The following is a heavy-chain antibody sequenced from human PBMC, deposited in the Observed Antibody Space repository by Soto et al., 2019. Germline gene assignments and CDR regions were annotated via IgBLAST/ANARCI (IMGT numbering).Heavy chain of an antibody. CDR1: GGTFCSYA. Sequence: QVQLVQSGAEVKKPGSSVKVSCKASGGTFCSYAISWVRQAPGQGLEWMGGIIPLFGTANYAQKFQGRVTITADESTSTAYMELSSLRSEDTAVYYCARDRGADYCSGGSCYSWFDPWGQGTLVTVSS. CDR2: IIPLFGTA. J-gene: IGHJ5*02. CDR3: ARDRGADYCSGGSCYSWFDP. D-gene: IGHD2-15*01. V-gene: IGHV1-69*12.